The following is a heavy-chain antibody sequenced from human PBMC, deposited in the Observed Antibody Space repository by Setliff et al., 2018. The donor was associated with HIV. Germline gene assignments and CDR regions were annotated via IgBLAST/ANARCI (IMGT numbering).Heavy chain of an antibody. CDR3: ARHSIAVVIGVPERDDAFDI. CDR2: VYYTWNT. D-gene: IGHD2-21*01. J-gene: IGHJ3*02. V-gene: IGHV4-39*01. Sequence: PSETLSLTCTVSGGSISRRDYCWGWIRQPPGKGLEWIGSVYYTWNTYYNPSLKSRVAVSVDTSKNQFSLKLSSVTAADTAVYYCARHSIAVVIGVPERDDAFDIWGHGTMVTVSS. CDR1: GGSISRRDYC.